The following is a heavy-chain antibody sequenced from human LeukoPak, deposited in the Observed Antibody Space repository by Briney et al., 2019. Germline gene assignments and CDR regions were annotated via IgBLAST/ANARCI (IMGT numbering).Heavy chain of an antibody. CDR1: GYSFTTYW. J-gene: IGHJ3*02. D-gene: IGHD2-21*02. CDR2: IYPSDSDT. CDR3: ARRDGPFDI. Sequence: KISCKASGYSFTTYWIGWVRQMPGKGLEWMGIIYPSDSDTRYNPSFQGQVTMSADRSTTTAYLQWSSLKASDTAIYYCARRDGPFDIWGQGTMVTVSS. V-gene: IGHV5-51*01.